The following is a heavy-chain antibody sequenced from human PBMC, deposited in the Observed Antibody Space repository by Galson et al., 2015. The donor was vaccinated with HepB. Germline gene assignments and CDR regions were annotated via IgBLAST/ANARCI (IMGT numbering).Heavy chain of an antibody. CDR2: INWNSGEI. V-gene: IGHV3-9*01. J-gene: IGHJ1*01. CDR3: PEVRPGVHAASFER. CDR1: GFTFGDYA. D-gene: IGHD2-15*01. Sequence: SLRLSCAASGFTFGDYAMHWVRQAPGKGLEWVSSINWNSGEIGYADSVKGRFTISRDNAKNSLYLQMNSLRAEDTALYYCPEVRPGVHAASFERWGPGTPVTVSS.